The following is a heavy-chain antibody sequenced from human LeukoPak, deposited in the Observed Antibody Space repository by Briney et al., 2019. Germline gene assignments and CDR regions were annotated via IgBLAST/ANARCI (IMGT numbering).Heavy chain of an antibody. CDR1: DGSIRSSSYY. CDR2: IYHSGST. J-gene: IGHJ2*01. V-gene: IGHV4-39*07. Sequence: MASETLSLTCTVSDGSIRSSSYYWGWIRQPPGRGLEWIASIYHSGSTNYNPSLKSRVTMSVDMSKNQFSLKLSSMIAADTAVYYCARVSSSWYQDWYFDLWGRGTLVTVPS. D-gene: IGHD6-13*01. CDR3: ARVSSSWYQDWYFDL.